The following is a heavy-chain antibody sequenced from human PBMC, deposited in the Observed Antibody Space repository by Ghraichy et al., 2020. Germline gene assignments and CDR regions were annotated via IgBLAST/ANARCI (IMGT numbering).Heavy chain of an antibody. D-gene: IGHD1-26*01. V-gene: IGHV3-33*01. J-gene: IGHJ4*02. CDR3: ARGRWELPYYFDY. CDR2: IWYDGSNK. CDR1: GFTFSSYG. Sequence: GGSLRLSCAASGFTFSSYGMHWVRQAPGKGLEWVAVIWYDGSNKYYADSVKGRFTISRDNSKNTLYLQMNSLRAEDTAVYYCARGRWELPYYFDYWGQGTLVTVSS.